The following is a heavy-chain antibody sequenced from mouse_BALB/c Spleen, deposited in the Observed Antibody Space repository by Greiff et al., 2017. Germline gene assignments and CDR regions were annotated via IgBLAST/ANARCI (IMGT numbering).Heavy chain of an antibody. Sequence: VQLQQSGPELVKPGASVRISCKASGYTFTSYYIHWVKQRPGQGLEWIGWIYPGNVNTKYNEKFKGKATLTADKSSSTAYMQLSSLTSEDSAVYFGARDYYGSKGDYWGQGTTLTVSS. CDR2: IYPGNVNT. V-gene: IGHV1S56*01. D-gene: IGHD1-1*01. J-gene: IGHJ2*01. CDR3: ARDYYGSKGDY. CDR1: GYTFTSYY.